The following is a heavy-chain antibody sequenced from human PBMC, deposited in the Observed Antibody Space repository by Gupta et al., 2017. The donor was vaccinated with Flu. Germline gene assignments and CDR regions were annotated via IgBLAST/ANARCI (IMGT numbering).Heavy chain of an antibody. J-gene: IGHJ4*02. CDR1: TFIDYH. D-gene: IGHD3-22*01. Sequence: TFIDYHMHWVQQAPGKGLEWMGLVDPEDGETIYAEKFQGRVTITADTSTETASIQLSSLRSEDTAVYYCATAMHSSGYIKYWGQGALVTVSS. CDR2: VDPEDGET. V-gene: IGHV1-69-2*01. CDR3: ATAMHSSGYIKY.